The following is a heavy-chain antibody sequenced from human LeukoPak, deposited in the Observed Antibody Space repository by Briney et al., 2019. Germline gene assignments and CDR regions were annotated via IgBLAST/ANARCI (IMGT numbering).Heavy chain of an antibody. CDR3: ARGERLLSFLK. CDR2: IKEDGSQK. J-gene: IGHJ4*02. Sequence: PGGSLRLSCAPSGFTFSSYWMTWVRQAPGKGLEWVASIKEDGSQKDYVDSVKGRFTISRDNAKNSLSMQMNSLRAEDTAIYYCARGERLLSFLKWGQGTLVTVSS. D-gene: IGHD3-3*01. V-gene: IGHV3-7*03. CDR1: GFTFSSYW.